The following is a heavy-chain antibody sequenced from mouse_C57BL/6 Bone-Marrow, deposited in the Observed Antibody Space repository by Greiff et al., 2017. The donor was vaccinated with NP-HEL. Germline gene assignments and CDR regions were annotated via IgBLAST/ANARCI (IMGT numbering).Heavy chain of an antibody. D-gene: IGHD2-2*01. CDR3: ARRIYYGYDVAWFAY. J-gene: IGHJ3*01. Sequence: QVQLQQSGAELVKPGASVKLSCKASGYTFTSYWMHWVKQRPGQGLEWIGMIHPNSGSTNYNEKFKSKATLTVDKSSSTAYMQLSSLTSEDSAVYYCARRIYYGYDVAWFAYWGQGTLVTVSA. V-gene: IGHV1-64*01. CDR2: IHPNSGST. CDR1: GYTFTSYW.